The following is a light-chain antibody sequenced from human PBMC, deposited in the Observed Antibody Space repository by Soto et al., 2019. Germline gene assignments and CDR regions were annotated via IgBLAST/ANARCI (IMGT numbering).Light chain of an antibody. CDR1: QTVTTN. CDR2: AVS. CDR3: QQYKDWPLT. J-gene: IGKJ4*01. Sequence: EIVMTQSPATLSVSPGERATLSCRASQTVTTNLAWYLQKPGQAPRLLIYAVSTRAPGVPARFSGSGSGTEFTLTISTLQSEDFAVYYCQQYKDWPLTFGGGTKVEIK. V-gene: IGKV3-15*01.